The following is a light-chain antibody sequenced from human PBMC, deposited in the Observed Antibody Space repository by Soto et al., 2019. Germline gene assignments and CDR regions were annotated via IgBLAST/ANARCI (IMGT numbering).Light chain of an antibody. CDR3: HQFGSSPPWT. V-gene: IGKV3-20*01. Sequence: EIVMTQSPATLSVSPGERATLSCRASQSISSDLAWYQQKPGQAPRLLIYGASSRAIGIPDRFSGSGSGTDFPLTFSRLEPEDFAVFSCHQFGSSPPWTFGQGTKV. CDR2: GAS. J-gene: IGKJ1*01. CDR1: QSISSD.